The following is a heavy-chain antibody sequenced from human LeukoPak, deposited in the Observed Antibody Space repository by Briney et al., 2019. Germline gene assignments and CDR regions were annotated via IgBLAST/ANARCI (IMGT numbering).Heavy chain of an antibody. CDR3: ARSSTSYSQPDY. Sequence: ASVKVSCKASGYTFTSYGISWVRQAPGQGLEWMGWISTYNGNTNYAQKLQGRVTMTTDTSTSTVYMELSSLRSEDTAVYYCARSSTSYSQPDYWGQGTLVTVSS. CDR1: GYTFTSYG. J-gene: IGHJ4*02. D-gene: IGHD2-2*01. V-gene: IGHV1-18*01. CDR2: ISTYNGNT.